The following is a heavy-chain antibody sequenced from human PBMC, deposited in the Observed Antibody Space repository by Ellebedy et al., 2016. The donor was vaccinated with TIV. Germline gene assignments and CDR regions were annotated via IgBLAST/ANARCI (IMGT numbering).Heavy chain of an antibody. CDR3: AREQSPYYEILTGSFDY. CDR2: ISTDGTKN. V-gene: IGHV3-30*03. J-gene: IGHJ4*02. CDR1: GFPFANYG. Sequence: GESLKISCAASGFPFANYGMHWVRQAPGQGLEWVALISTDGTKNFYTDSVKGRFTISRDNSKSTLYLEMKSLRVEDTAVYYCAREQSPYYEILTGSFDYWGQGALVTVSS. D-gene: IGHD3-9*01.